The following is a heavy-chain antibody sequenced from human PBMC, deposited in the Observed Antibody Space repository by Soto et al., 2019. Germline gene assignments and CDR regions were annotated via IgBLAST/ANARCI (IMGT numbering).Heavy chain of an antibody. Sequence: QVHSSASAGFNCRSYAVSLVRKRPGKGLEWVSAISGSGGSTYYADSVKGRFTISRDNSKNPLYPQMNRLRAEATAVYYCAKGESYYYGMDVWGQGTTVTVSS. CDR3: AKGESYYYGMDV. CDR1: GFNCRSYA. CDR2: ISGSGGST. J-gene: IGHJ6*02. V-gene: IGHV3-23*01. D-gene: IGHD1-26*01.